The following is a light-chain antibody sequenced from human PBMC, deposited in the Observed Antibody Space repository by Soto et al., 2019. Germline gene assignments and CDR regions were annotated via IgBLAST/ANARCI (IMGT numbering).Light chain of an antibody. CDR3: QQYKTYSST. V-gene: IGKV1-5*03. Sequence: DIQMTQSPSTLSASVGDRVTITCRASQSISSWLAWYQQKPGKAPKLLTYKASSLETGVPSRFSGSGSGTEFTLTISSLQPDDLATYYCQQYKTYSSTFGGGTKVDIK. J-gene: IGKJ4*01. CDR2: KAS. CDR1: QSISSW.